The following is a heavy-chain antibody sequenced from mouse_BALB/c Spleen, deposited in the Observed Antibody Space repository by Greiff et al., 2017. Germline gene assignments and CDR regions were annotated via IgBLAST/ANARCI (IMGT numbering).Heavy chain of an antibody. CDR2: ISDGGSYT. J-gene: IGHJ3*01. CDR3: ARDGGPFAY. CDR1: GFTFSDYY. V-gene: IGHV5-4*02. Sequence: EVKLVESGGGLVKPGGSLKLSCAGSGFTFSDYYMYWVRQTPEKRLAWVATISDGGSYTYYPDSVKGRFTISRDNAKNNLYLQMSSLKSEDTAMYYCARDGGPFAYWGQGTLVTVSA.